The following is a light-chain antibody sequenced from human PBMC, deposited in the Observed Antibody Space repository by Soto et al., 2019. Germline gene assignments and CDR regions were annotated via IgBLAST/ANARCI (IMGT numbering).Light chain of an antibody. CDR1: QSVSSSY. Sequence: EIVLTQSPGTLSLSPGERATLSCRASQSVSSSYLARYQQKPGQAPRLLIYGASSRATGIPDRFSSSGSGTDFTLTISRREPEDFTVYYCQQYGSSPSTFGQGTKVEIK. CDR2: GAS. V-gene: IGKV3-20*01. CDR3: QQYGSSPST. J-gene: IGKJ1*01.